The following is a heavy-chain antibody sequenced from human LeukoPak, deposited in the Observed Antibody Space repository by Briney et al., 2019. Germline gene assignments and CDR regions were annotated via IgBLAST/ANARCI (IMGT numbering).Heavy chain of an antibody. Sequence: ASVKVSCKASGYTFTGYYKHWVRQAPGQGLEWMGRINPNSGGTNYAQKFQGRVTMTRDTSISTAYMELSRLRSDDTAVYYCARADHYYSGSYYDYWGQGTLVTVSS. CDR1: GYTFTGYY. D-gene: IGHD1-26*01. CDR3: ARADHYYSGSYYDY. J-gene: IGHJ4*02. V-gene: IGHV1-2*06. CDR2: INPNSGGT.